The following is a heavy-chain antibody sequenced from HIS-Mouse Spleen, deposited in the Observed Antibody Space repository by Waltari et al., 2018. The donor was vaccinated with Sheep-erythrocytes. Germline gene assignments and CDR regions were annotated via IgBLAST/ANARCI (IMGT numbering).Heavy chain of an antibody. D-gene: IGHD1-1*01. Sequence: EVQLVESGGGLVKPGGSLRLSCAASGFTFSSYSMNWVRQAPGKGLESVSSISSSSMYIYYADSVKGRLTISRDNAKNSLYLQMNSLRAEETAVYYCARDTGTDAFDIWGQGTMVTVSS. CDR1: GFTFSSYS. CDR2: ISSSSMYI. V-gene: IGHV3-21*01. J-gene: IGHJ3*02. CDR3: ARDTGTDAFDI.